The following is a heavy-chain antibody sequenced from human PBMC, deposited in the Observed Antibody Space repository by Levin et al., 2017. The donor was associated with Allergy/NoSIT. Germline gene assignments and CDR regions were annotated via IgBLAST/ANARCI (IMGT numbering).Heavy chain of an antibody. CDR1: GYAFIDYF. Sequence: EASVKVSCKASGYAFIDYFIYWVRQAPGQGLEWMAAINPSDGSTTYPPKFRGRVTMTRYTSTGTVHMELNRLTSDDTAVYFCARGHQLGPLDYWGQGTLVTVSS. D-gene: IGHD2-2*01. J-gene: IGHJ4*02. CDR3: ARGHQLGPLDY. V-gene: IGHV1-46*01. CDR2: INPSDGST.